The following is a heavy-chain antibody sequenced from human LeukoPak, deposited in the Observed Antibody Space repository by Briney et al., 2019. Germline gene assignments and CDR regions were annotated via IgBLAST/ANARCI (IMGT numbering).Heavy chain of an antibody. CDR2: IYPGDSDT. Sequence: GESLKISCKGSGYIFTSYWIAWVRQMPGKGLEWMGIIYPGDSDTRYSPSFQGQVTISADKSISTAYLQWSSLKASDTAMYYCGRRSGSFQGDYNFDYWGQGTLVTVSS. V-gene: IGHV5-51*01. CDR1: GYIFTSYW. J-gene: IGHJ4*02. CDR3: GRRSGSFQGDYNFDY. D-gene: IGHD1-26*01.